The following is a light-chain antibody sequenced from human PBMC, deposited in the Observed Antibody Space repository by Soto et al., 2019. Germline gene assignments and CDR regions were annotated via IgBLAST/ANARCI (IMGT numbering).Light chain of an antibody. V-gene: IGKV1-39*01. CDR2: AAS. Sequence: DIQLTQSPSSLSASVGDRVTITCRASQSISSYLNWYQQKPGKAPKLLISAASSLQSGVPSRFSGSRSETDFTLAIRSLQPEEFATYSCQQSDRTPPLYTVGQGTKLEIK. CDR1: QSISSY. J-gene: IGKJ2*01. CDR3: QQSDRTPPLYT.